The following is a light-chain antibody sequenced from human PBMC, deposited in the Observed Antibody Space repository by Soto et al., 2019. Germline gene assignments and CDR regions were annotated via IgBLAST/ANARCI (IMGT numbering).Light chain of an antibody. CDR2: AAS. J-gene: IGKJ1*01. CDR3: QQSYSRPPT. CDR1: QRINNY. V-gene: IGKV1-39*01. Sequence: DIQMTPSPSSLSASVGYRVTITCRASQRINNYLNWYQQKPGKAPNLLIYAASSLQSGVPSRFSGSRSGPDFTLTISSLQPEDFATYYCQQSYSRPPTFGQGTKVDI.